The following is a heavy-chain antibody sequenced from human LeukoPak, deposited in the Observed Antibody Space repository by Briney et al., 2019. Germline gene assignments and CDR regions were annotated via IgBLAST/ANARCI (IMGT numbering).Heavy chain of an antibody. J-gene: IGHJ4*02. CDR3: ASGVDY. Sequence: GASVKVSCKASGGTFSSYAISWVRQAPGQGLEWMGRIIPILNITDYAQKFQGRVTITADKSTTTAFMEVSSLRSEDTAVYYCASGVDYWGQGTLVTVSS. V-gene: IGHV1-69*04. D-gene: IGHD3-16*01. CDR2: IIPILNIT. CDR1: GGTFSSYA.